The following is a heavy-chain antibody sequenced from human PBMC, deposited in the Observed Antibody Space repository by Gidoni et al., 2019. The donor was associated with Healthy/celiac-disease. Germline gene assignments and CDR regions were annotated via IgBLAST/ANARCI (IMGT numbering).Heavy chain of an antibody. CDR2: IYHSGST. V-gene: IGHV4-38-2*02. CDR3: ARDLYYFDY. J-gene: IGHJ4*02. CDR1: GYSISSGYY. Sequence: QVQLQESGPGLVTPSETLSLTCAVSGYSISSGYYWGWIRQPPGKGLEWIGSIYHSGSTYYNPSLKSRVTISVDTSKNQFSLKLSSVTAADTAVYYCARDLYYFDYWGQGTLVTVSS.